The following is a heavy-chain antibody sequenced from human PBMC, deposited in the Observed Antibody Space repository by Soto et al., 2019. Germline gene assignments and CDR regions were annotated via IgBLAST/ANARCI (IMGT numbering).Heavy chain of an antibody. J-gene: IGHJ5*02. V-gene: IGHV4-59*01. CDR1: GCSLNTYY. D-gene: IGHD4-17*01. Sequence: SETLSLTCPVSGCSLNTYYWSWIRQPPGKGLEWIGYISYSGSTNYNPSLKSRVTISRDTSKNQFSLKLSSVTAADTAVYYCAREGAYGDTPWGQGTLVTVSS. CDR2: ISYSGST. CDR3: AREGAYGDTP.